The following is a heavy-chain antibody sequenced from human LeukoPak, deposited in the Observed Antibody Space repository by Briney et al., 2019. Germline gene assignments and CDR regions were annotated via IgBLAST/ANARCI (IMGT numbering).Heavy chain of an antibody. CDR3: AKGSRIVVVPGASYFDS. J-gene: IGHJ4*02. CDR1: GFTFSSYA. CDR2: ISGSAINT. V-gene: IGHV3-23*01. D-gene: IGHD2-2*01. Sequence: AGGSLRLSCTASGFTFSSYAMSWVRQAPGKGLEWVSSISGSAINTYYADSVKGRFTVSRDNSKNTLYLQLNTLRAEDTAVYYCAKGSRIVVVPGASYFDSWGRGTLVTVSS.